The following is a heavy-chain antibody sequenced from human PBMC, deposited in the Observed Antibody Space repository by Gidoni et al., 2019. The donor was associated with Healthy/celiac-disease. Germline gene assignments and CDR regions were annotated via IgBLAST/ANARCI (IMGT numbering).Heavy chain of an antibody. J-gene: IGHJ4*02. CDR2: IYYSGST. CDR3: ARLRPYLDYGDYIDY. D-gene: IGHD4-17*01. V-gene: IGHV4-39*01. Sequence: QLQLQESGPGLVKPSETLSLTCTVSGGSISSSSYYWGWIRQPPGKGLEWIGSIYYSGSTYYNPSLKSRVTISVDTSKNQFSLKLSSVTAADTAVYYCARLRPYLDYGDYIDYWGQGTLVTVSS. CDR1: GGSISSSSYY.